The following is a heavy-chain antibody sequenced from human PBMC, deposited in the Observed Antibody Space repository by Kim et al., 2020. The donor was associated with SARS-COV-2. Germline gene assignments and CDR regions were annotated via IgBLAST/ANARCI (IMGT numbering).Heavy chain of an antibody. D-gene: IGHD4-4*01. CDR3: ARDVDYSNFPFDY. Sequence: GGSLRLSCAASGFTFSNYGMHWVRQAPGKGLEWVAVIWYDGSNKYYADSVKGRFTISRDNSKNTLYLQMNRLRAEDTAVYYCARDVDYSNFPFDYWGQGT. CDR2: IWYDGSNK. V-gene: IGHV3-33*01. J-gene: IGHJ4*02. CDR1: GFTFSNYG.